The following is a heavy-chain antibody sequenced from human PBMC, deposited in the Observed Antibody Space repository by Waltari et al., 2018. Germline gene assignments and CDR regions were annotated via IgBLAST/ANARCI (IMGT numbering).Heavy chain of an antibody. CDR3: ARDKIVVAGTAFDH. D-gene: IGHD6-19*01. J-gene: IGHJ4*02. V-gene: IGHV1-2*02. CDR1: GYTFTGYH. Sequence: QVQLVQSGAGVKKPGASVKVSCKASGYTFTGYHLHWVRQAPGQGLEWMGWINPNSGGTNYAQKFQDRVTVTRDTSISTAYMELSRLRSDDTAVYYCARDKIVVAGTAFDHWGQGTLVTVSS. CDR2: INPNSGGT.